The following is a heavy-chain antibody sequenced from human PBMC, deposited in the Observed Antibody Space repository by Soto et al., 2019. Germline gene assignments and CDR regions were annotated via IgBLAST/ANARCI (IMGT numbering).Heavy chain of an antibody. CDR3: AAGYSTGLDAFDR. J-gene: IGHJ3*01. CDR1: GYNFANYW. D-gene: IGHD2-8*02. Sequence: EVQLVQSGAEAKKPGESLKISCKGSGYNFANYWIGWVRQVPGKGLEWMGMIFPGDSDTKNSPSLQGQITMSVDKSNSSAYLQWRSLKASDTAMYYCAAGYSTGLDAFDRWGQGTLVTVSS. V-gene: IGHV5-51*01. CDR2: IFPGDSDT.